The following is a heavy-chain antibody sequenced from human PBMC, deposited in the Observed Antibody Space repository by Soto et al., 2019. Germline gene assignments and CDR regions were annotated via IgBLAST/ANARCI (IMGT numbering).Heavy chain of an antibody. CDR2: IYYSGST. CDR1: GGSISSYY. Sequence: QVQLQESGPGLVKPSETLSLTCTVSGGSISSYYWSWIRQPPGQGLEWIGYIYYSGSTNYNPSLKSRVTISVETSKNPFCRTLRSVTAAVTAVYYCARRYGVYFDYWGQGTLVTVSS. V-gene: IGHV4-59*08. D-gene: IGHD4-17*01. CDR3: ARRYGVYFDY. J-gene: IGHJ4*02.